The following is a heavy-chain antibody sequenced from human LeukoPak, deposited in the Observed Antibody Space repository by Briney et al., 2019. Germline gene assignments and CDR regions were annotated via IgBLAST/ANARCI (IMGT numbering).Heavy chain of an antibody. D-gene: IGHD5-12*01. J-gene: IGHJ4*02. V-gene: IGHV3-30*18. CDR2: ISYDGSNK. CDR1: GFTFSSYG. Sequence: GRSLRLSCAASGFTFSSYGMHWVRQAPGKGLEWVAVISYDGSNKYYADSVKGRFTISRDSSKNTLYLQMNSLRAEDTAVYYCAKVARGYSGYEPFDYWGQGTLVTVSS. CDR3: AKVARGYSGYEPFDY.